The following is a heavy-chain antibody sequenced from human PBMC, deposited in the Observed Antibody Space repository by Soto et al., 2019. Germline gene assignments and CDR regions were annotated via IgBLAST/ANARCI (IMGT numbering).Heavy chain of an antibody. V-gene: IGHV1-69*13. Sequence: GASVKVCCKASGGTFSSYAMRWVRQAPGQGLEWMGGIIPIFGTANYAQKFQGRVTITADESTSTAYMELSSLRSEDTAVYYCAGGRTVEMATIPLGYYYYGMDVWGQGTTVTVSS. CDR2: IIPIFGTA. J-gene: IGHJ6*02. D-gene: IGHD3-16*01. CDR1: GGTFSSYA. CDR3: AGGRTVEMATIPLGYYYYGMDV.